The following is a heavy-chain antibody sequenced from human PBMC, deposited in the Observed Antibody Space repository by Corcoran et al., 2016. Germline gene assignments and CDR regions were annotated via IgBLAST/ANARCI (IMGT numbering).Heavy chain of an antibody. CDR2: VIPIFGTA. CDR3: AVDSRDFRDGYNYWCDP. CDR1: GGTFSSYA. V-gene: IGHV1-69*01. Sequence: QVQLVQSGAEVKKPGSSVKVSCKASGGTFSSYAISWVRQAPGQGLEWMGGVIPIFGTANYAQKFQGRVTITADESTSTAYMELSSLRSEDKAVYYCAVDSRDFRDGYNYWCDPWGQGTLVTVSS. J-gene: IGHJ5*02. D-gene: IGHD5-12*01.